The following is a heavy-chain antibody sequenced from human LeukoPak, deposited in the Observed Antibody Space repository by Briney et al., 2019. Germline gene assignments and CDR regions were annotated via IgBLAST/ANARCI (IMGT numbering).Heavy chain of an antibody. CDR2: INSDGSST. Sequence: GGSLRLSCAASGFTFSSYWMHWVRQAPGKGLVWVSRINSDGSSTSYADSVKGRFTISRDNAKNTLYLQMNSLRAEDTAVYYCARETPGSSGWDWGQGTLVTVSS. D-gene: IGHD6-19*01. J-gene: IGHJ4*02. CDR1: GFTFSSYW. CDR3: ARETPGSSGWD. V-gene: IGHV3-74*01.